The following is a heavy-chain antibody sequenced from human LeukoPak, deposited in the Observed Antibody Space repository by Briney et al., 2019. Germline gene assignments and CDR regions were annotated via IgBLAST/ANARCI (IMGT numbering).Heavy chain of an antibody. CDR2: ISYDGSNK. Sequence: PGGSLRLSCAASGFTFSSYGMHWVRQAPGKGLEWVAVISYDGSNKYYADSVKGRFTVSRDNSKNTLYLQLNSLRAEDTAVYYCALLWFGELVGHWGQGTLVTVSS. V-gene: IGHV3-30*03. D-gene: IGHD3-10*01. J-gene: IGHJ4*02. CDR3: ALLWFGELVGH. CDR1: GFTFSSYG.